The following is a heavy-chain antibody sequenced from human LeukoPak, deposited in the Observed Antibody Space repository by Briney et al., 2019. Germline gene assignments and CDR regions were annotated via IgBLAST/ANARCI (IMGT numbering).Heavy chain of an antibody. J-gene: IGHJ4*02. D-gene: IGHD6-19*01. CDR2: IVNSGGTT. CDR1: GFTFSFFA. V-gene: IGHV3-23*01. CDR3: AKDALRSSGWYYFDY. Sequence: GGSLRLSCAASGFTFSFFAVSWVRQAPGKGLEWVSAIVNSGGTTYYADSVKGRFTISRDNSKNTLYLQMNSLRAEDTAVYYCAKDALRSSGWYYFDYWGEGTLVTVSS.